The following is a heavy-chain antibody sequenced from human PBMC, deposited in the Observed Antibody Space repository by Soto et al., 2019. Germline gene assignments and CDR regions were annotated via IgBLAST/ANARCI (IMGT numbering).Heavy chain of an antibody. J-gene: IGHJ3*02. V-gene: IGHV1-18*01. CDR2: ISAYNGNT. CDR1: GYTFTSYG. D-gene: IGHD1-26*01. Sequence: QVQLVQSGAEVKKPGASVKVSCKASGYTFTSYGISWVRQAPGQGLEWMGWISAYNGNTNYAQKLQGRVTMXXDXAXXTAYMELRSLRSDDTAVYYCARDPGGGSPGDAFDIWGQGTMVTVSS. CDR3: ARDPGGGSPGDAFDI.